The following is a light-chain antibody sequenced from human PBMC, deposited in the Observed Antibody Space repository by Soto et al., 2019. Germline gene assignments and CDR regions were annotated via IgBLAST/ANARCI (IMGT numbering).Light chain of an antibody. CDR3: QHYNSYSEA. CDR1: QTISSW. Sequence: DIQMTQYPSTLSGSVGDRGTITCRASQTISSWLAWYQQKPGKAPKLLIYKASTLKSGVPSRFSGSGSGTEFTLTISSLQPDDFATYYCQHYNSYSEAFGQGTKVDI. CDR2: KAS. V-gene: IGKV1-5*03. J-gene: IGKJ1*01.